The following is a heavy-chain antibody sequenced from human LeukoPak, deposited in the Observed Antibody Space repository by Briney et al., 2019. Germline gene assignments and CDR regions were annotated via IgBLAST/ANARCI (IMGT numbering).Heavy chain of an antibody. D-gene: IGHD3-10*01. CDR1: GFTFSSYS. J-gene: IGHJ6*02. V-gene: IGHV3-21*01. CDR3: ASGCGSGSYYRYYYYGMDV. Sequence: GGSLRLSCAASGFTFSSYSMNWVRQAPGKGLEWVSSISSSSSYIYYADSVKGRFTISRDNAKNSLYLQMNSLRAEDTAVYYCASGCGSGSYYRYYYYGMDVWGQGTTVTVSS. CDR2: ISSSSSYI.